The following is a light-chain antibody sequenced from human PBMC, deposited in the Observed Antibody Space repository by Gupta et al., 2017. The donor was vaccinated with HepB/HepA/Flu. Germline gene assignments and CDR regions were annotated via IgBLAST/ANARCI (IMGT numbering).Light chain of an antibody. CDR1: QSIITS. Sequence: DIQMTQSPSSLSASVVDRVTITCRASQSIITSLNWYQHKPGKAPNLLIYAASSLQIGVPSRFSGSGSGTRFTLTIGSLQPEDFATYYCQQSFSPPRYTFGQGTKLEIK. J-gene: IGKJ2*01. V-gene: IGKV1-39*01. CDR2: AAS. CDR3: QQSFSPPRYT.